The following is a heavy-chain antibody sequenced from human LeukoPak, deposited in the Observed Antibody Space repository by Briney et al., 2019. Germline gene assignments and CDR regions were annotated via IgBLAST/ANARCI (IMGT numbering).Heavy chain of an antibody. CDR2: TTGSGATT. V-gene: IGHV3-23*01. Sequence: PGGSLRLSCAASGFTFSSYAMTWVRQAPGKGLEWVSGTTGSGATTYYADSVKGRFTISRDNSKNTLYLQMNSLRAEDTAVYYCARGSAEDQHIAVAGFDYWGQGTLVTVSS. D-gene: IGHD6-19*01. CDR1: GFTFSSYA. J-gene: IGHJ4*02. CDR3: ARGSAEDQHIAVAGFDY.